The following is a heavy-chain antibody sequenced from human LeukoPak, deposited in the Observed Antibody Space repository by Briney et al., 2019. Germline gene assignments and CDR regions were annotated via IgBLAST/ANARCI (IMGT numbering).Heavy chain of an antibody. V-gene: IGHV3-48*01. D-gene: IGHD3-22*01. Sequence: PGGSLRLSCATSGFTFSRYPMIWVRQAPGKGLECISYISGSGDAIHYADSVKGRFTFSRDNAKNSLYLQMNSLRGEDTAVYYCAGGDSSGYYPIDYWGQGTLVTVSS. CDR1: GFTFSRYP. CDR2: ISGSGDAI. CDR3: AGGDSSGYYPIDY. J-gene: IGHJ4*02.